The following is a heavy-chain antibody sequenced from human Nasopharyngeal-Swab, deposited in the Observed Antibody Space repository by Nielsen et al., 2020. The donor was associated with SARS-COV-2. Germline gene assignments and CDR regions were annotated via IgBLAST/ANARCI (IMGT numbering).Heavy chain of an antibody. V-gene: IGHV1-18*01. D-gene: IGHD6-13*01. CDR2: IRMYNGKT. CDR3: ARDRSLLPAANDALDV. Sequence: ASVKVSCKASGYTFTGYGMSWVRQAPGRGLEWMGWIRMYNGKTHYAQKFQGRVTMSTDTSTNTAHMELKSLTSDDTAVYFYARDRSLLPAANDALDVWGQGTTVTISS. CDR1: GYTFTGYG. J-gene: IGHJ3*01.